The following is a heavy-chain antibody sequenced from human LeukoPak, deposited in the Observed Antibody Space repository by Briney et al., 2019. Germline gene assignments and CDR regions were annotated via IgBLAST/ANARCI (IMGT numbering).Heavy chain of an antibody. CDR1: GFTFSSYG. Sequence: GGSLRLSCAASGFTFSSYGMHWVRQAPGKGLEWVAVIWYDGSNKYYADSVKGRFTISRDNSKNTLYLQMNSLRAEDTAVYYCAREGTTYYYGSGSYYRRYNWFDPWGQGTLVTVSS. J-gene: IGHJ5*02. CDR2: IWYDGSNK. D-gene: IGHD3-10*01. CDR3: AREGTTYYYGSGSYYRRYNWFDP. V-gene: IGHV3-30*19.